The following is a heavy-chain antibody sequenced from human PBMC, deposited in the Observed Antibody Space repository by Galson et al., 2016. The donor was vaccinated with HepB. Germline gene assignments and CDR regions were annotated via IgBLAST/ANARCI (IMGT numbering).Heavy chain of an antibody. D-gene: IGHD5-18*01. CDR1: GFTPRTYA. J-gene: IGHJ4*02. CDR3: VGRGYNYGIQIN. CDR2: ITGADADT. Sequence: SLRLSCAATGFTPRTYAMSWVRQGPGKGLEWVSGITGADADTYYADAVKGRFTISRDNAKNTVYLQMNSLGVEDTAVYFCVGRGYNYGIQINWGQGTLVTVSS. V-gene: IGHV3-23*01.